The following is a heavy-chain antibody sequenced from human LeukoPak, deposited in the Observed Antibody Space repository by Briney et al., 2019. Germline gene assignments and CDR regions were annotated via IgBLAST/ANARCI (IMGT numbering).Heavy chain of an antibody. V-gene: IGHV1-2*02. CDR2: INPNSGGT. Sequence: ASVKVSCKASGYTFTCYYMHWVRQAPGQGLEWMGWINPNSGGTNYAQKFQGRVTMTRDTSISTAYMELSRLRSDDTAVYYCARAGARGYSYGDYYYYYMDVWGKGTTVTVSS. CDR1: GYTFTCYY. CDR3: ARAGARGYSYGDYYYYYMDV. J-gene: IGHJ6*03. D-gene: IGHD5-18*01.